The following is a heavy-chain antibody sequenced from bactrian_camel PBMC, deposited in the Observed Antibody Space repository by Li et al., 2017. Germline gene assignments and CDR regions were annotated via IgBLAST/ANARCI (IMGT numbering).Heavy chain of an antibody. J-gene: IGHJ6*01. V-gene: IGHV3S42*01. D-gene: IGHD1*01. CDR2: IDGGGTA. CDR3: AAGRRTGAVCNPTS. CDR1: GYTYSSYC. Sequence: VQLVESGGGSVQAGGSLRLSCAADGYTYSSYCMGWFRQGPGKEREGVATIDGGGTASIAESVKGRFTISKDNAKKTLYLQMDCLNPEDTAVYYCAAGRRTGAVCNPTSWGQGTQVTVS.